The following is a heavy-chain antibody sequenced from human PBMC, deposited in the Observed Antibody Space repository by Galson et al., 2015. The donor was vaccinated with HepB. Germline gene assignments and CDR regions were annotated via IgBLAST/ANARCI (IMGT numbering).Heavy chain of an antibody. J-gene: IGHJ4*02. CDR1: GFSLSTSGMC. CDR2: IDWDGAK. D-gene: IGHD1-26*01. CDR3: ARTRSGSYHFDY. V-gene: IGHV2-70*01. Sequence: PALVKPTQTLTLTCTFSGFSLSTSGMCVSWIRQPPGKALEWLAPIDWDGAKYSSSSLKNRLTIPKDTARNQAVLTTTNMDPVDTATYYCARTRSGSYHFDYWGQGILVTVAS.